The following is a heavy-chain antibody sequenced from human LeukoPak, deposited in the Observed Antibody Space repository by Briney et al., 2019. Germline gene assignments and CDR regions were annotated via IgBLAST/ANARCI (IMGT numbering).Heavy chain of an antibody. J-gene: IGHJ5*02. CDR3: ANIVVVPAAKGWFDP. Sequence: ASVKVSCKASGYTFSTYDVIWVRQATGQGLEWMGWISAYNGNTNYAQKLQGRVTMTTDTSTDTAYMELSSLRSEDTAVYYCANIVVVPAAKGWFDPWGQGTLVTVSS. CDR2: ISAYNGNT. V-gene: IGHV1-18*01. CDR1: GYTFSTYD. D-gene: IGHD2-2*01.